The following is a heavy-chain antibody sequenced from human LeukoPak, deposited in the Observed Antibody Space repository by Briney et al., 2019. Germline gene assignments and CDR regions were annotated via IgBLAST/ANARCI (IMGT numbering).Heavy chain of an antibody. CDR2: INTKSDGT. CDR3: ARDTPYSGSPRFDP. Sequence: ASVKVSCKASGYTFTAYYIHWVRQAPGQGLEWMGYINTKSDGTIYAQKFQGRVTMARDTSISTVYMELSRLRSDDTAVYYCARDTPYSGSPRFDPWGQGTLVTVSS. V-gene: IGHV1-2*02. CDR1: GYTFTAYY. J-gene: IGHJ5*02. D-gene: IGHD1-26*01.